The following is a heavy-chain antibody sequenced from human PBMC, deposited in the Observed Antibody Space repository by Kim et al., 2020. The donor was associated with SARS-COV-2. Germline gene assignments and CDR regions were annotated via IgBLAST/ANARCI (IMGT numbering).Heavy chain of an antibody. CDR1: GGSISSSSYY. J-gene: IGHJ4*02. Sequence: SETLSLTCTVSGGSISSSSYYWGWIRQPPGKGLEWIGSIYYSGSTYYNPSLKSRVTISVDTSKNQFSLKLSSVTAADTAVYYCARWETDYYGSGSWDYWGQGTLVTVSS. V-gene: IGHV4-39*01. CDR3: ARWETDYYGSGSWDY. CDR2: IYYSGST. D-gene: IGHD3-10*01.